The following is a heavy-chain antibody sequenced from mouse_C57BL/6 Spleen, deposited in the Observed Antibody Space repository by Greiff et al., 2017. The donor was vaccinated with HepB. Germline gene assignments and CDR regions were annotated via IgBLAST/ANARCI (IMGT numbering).Heavy chain of an antibody. Sequence: QVQLQQPGAELVKPGASVKLSCKASGYTFTSYWMHWVKQRPGQGLEWIGMIHPNSGSTNYNEKFKSKATLTVDKSSSTAYMQLSSLTSEDSAVYYCARGAYYGYGSDYWGQGTTLTVSS. CDR1: GYTFTSYW. D-gene: IGHD2-2*01. J-gene: IGHJ2*01. V-gene: IGHV1-64*01. CDR3: ARGAYYGYGSDY. CDR2: IHPNSGST.